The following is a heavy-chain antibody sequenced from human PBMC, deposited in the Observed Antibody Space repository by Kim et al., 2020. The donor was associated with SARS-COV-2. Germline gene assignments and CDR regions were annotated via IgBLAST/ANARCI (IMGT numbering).Heavy chain of an antibody. CDR3: ARGVVLGFDP. CDR2: ISSSSSYI. D-gene: IGHD3-3*01. Sequence: GGSLRLSCAASGFTFGSYSMNWVRQAPGKGLEWVSSISSSSSYIYYADSVKGRFTISRDNAKNSLYLQMNSLRAEDTAVYYCARGVVLGFDPWGQGTLVTLSS. CDR1: GFTFGSYS. V-gene: IGHV3-21*01. J-gene: IGHJ5*02.